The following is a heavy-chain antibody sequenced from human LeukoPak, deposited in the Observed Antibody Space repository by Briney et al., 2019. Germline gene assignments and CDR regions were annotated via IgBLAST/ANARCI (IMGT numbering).Heavy chain of an antibody. V-gene: IGHV3-9*03. CDR1: GFTFDDYA. CDR3: AKGTGGYSSGGYFDY. J-gene: IGHJ4*02. CDR2: ISWNSGSI. Sequence: PGGSLRLSCAASGFTFDDYAMHWVRQAPGKGLEWVSGISWNSGSIGYADSVKGRFTTSRDNAKNSLYLQMNSLRAEDMALYYCAKGTGGYSSGGYFDYWGQGTLVTVSS. D-gene: IGHD6-19*01.